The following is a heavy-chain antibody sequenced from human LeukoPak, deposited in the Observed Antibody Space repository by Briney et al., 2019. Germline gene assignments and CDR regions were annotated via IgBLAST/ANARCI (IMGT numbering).Heavy chain of an antibody. D-gene: IGHD3-10*01. CDR3: ARDASRRYYYGSGSYYTGEFYYYYYYMDV. V-gene: IGHV3-20*04. CDR1: GFTFDDYG. J-gene: IGHJ6*03. CDR2: INWKGGST. Sequence: GGSLRLSCAASGFTFDDYGMSWVRQAPGKGLEWVSGINWKGGSTGYADSVKGRFTISRDNAKNSLYLQMNSLRAEDTALYYCARDASRRYYYGSGSYYTGEFYYYYYYMDVWGKGTTVTVSS.